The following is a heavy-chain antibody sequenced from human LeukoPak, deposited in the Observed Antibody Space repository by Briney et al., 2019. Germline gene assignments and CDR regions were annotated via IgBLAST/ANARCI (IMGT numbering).Heavy chain of an antibody. Sequence: PGGSLRLSCAASGFAFSNYAMNWVRQAPGKGLEWVSSISSSSSYIYYADSVKGRSTISRDNAKNSLYLQMNSLRAEDTAVYYCARSPDNYYYHYMDVWGKGTTVTVSS. J-gene: IGHJ6*03. CDR3: ARSPDNYYYHYMDV. CDR1: GFAFSNYA. D-gene: IGHD5-24*01. V-gene: IGHV3-21*01. CDR2: ISSSSSYI.